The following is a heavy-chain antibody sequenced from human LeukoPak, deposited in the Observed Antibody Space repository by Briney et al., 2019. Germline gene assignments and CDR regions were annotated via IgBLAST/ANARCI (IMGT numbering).Heavy chain of an antibody. V-gene: IGHV1-2*02. CDR3: ARYYYDSSGYLYYFDY. Sequence: ASVKVSFKASGSTFTGYYMHWVRPAPGQGLEWIGWINPNSGGTNYSQKFQGRVTMTRDTSISTAYMELSRLRSDDTAVYYCARYYYDSSGYLYYFDYWGQGTLVTVSS. D-gene: IGHD3-22*01. J-gene: IGHJ4*02. CDR1: GSTFTGYY. CDR2: INPNSGGT.